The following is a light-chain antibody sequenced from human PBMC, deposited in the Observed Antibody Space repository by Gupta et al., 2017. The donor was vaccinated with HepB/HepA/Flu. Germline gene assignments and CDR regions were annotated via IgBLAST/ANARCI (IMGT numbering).Light chain of an antibody. Sequence: QSVLTPPPSVSGAPGQRVTISCTWSSSNIGAGYDFHWYQQLPGTAPKLLIYGNSHRPSGVPDRFSGSKSGTSASLAITGLQAEDEADYYCQSYDSSLSGVFGGGTKLTVL. J-gene: IGLJ2*01. V-gene: IGLV1-40*01. CDR1: SSNIGAGYD. CDR3: QSYDSSLSGV. CDR2: GNS.